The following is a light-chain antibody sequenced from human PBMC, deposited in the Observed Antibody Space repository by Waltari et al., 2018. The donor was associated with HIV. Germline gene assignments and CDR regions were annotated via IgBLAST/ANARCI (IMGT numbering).Light chain of an antibody. Sequence: EVVMTQSPGTLSVSPGERVTLSCRASQSVSINVAWYQQKPGQAPRLLVYGASTRAIGIPARFSGSGSGTEFTLTISSLMSEDFAVYYCHQYKYWPDAFGQGTRVEIK. CDR3: HQYKYWPDA. CDR1: QSVSIN. V-gene: IGKV3-15*01. CDR2: GAS. J-gene: IGKJ2*01.